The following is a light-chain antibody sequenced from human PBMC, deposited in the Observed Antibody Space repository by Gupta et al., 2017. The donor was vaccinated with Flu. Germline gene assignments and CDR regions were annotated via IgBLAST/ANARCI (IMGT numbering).Light chain of an antibody. V-gene: IGLV2-14*01. CDR2: EVS. J-gene: IGLJ3*02. CDR3: SSYTRSNTLL. CDR1: SSDVGSDKY. Sequence: SIAISCTGTSSDVGSDKYVVWYQRHPGKVPKLIIYEVSGRPSGVSDRFSGSKSGNTASLTISGLQADDEADYFCSSYTRSNTLLFGGGTKVTVL.